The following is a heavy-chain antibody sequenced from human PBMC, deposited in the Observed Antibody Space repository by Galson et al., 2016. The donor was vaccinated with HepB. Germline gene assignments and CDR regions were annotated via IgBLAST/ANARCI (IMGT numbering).Heavy chain of an antibody. CDR2: IRGDGIVS. J-gene: IGHJ4*02. CDR1: GFTFNAHW. Sequence: SLRLSCAASGFTFNAHWMNWVRQAPGKGVEWVANIRGDGIVSYYAESVRGRFTISRDNAKNSLYLQMNGLRVDETAVYYCSREVTGSYFDWGQGTLVTVSS. CDR3: SREVTGSYFD. D-gene: IGHD3-10*01. V-gene: IGHV3-7*01.